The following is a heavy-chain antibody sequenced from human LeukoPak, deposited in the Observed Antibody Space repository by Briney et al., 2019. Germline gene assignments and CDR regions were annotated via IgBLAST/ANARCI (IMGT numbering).Heavy chain of an antibody. CDR3: AKVAAAVPRTDYYFDY. V-gene: IGHV3-23*01. Sequence: GGSLRLSCAASGFTFSSYAMSWVRQAPGKGVEWVSAISGSGGSTYYADSVKGRFTISRDNSKNTLYLQMNSLRAEDTAVYYCAKVAAAVPRTDYYFDYWGQGTLVTVSS. D-gene: IGHD6-13*01. J-gene: IGHJ4*02. CDR1: GFTFSSYA. CDR2: ISGSGGST.